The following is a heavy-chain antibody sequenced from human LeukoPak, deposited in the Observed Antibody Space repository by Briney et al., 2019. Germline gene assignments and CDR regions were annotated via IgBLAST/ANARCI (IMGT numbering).Heavy chain of an antibody. J-gene: IGHJ4*02. D-gene: IGHD3-16*02. CDR1: GFTFSDYY. Sequence: GGSLRLSCAASGFTFSDYYMSWIRQAPGKGLEWVSYISSSGSTIYYADSVEGRFTISRDNAKNSLYLQMNSLRAEDTAVYYCARAGITFGGVIALFDYWGQGTLVTVSS. CDR2: ISSSGSTI. V-gene: IGHV3-11*01. CDR3: ARAGITFGGVIALFDY.